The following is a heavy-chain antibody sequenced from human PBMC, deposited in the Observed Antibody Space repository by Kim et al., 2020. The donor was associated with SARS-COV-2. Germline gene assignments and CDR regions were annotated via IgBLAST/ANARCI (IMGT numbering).Heavy chain of an antibody. D-gene: IGHD3-3*01. CDR2: IYYSGST. CDR3: ARDRAYDFWSGYSPRSAFDI. V-gene: IGHV4-31*03. Sequence: SETLSLTCTVSGGSISSGGYYWSWIRQHPGKGLEWIGYIYYSGSTYYNPSLKSRVTISVDTSKNQFSLKLSSVTAADTAVYYCARDRAYDFWSGYSPRSAFDIWGQGTMVTVSS. J-gene: IGHJ3*02. CDR1: GGSISSGGYY.